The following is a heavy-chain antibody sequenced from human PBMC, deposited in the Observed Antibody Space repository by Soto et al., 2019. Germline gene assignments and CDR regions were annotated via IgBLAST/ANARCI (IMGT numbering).Heavy chain of an antibody. J-gene: IGHJ5*02. CDR2: IIPIFGTA. Sequence: SVKVSCKASGGTFSSYAISWVRQAPGQGLEWMGWIIPIFGTANYAQKFQGRVTITADASTSTAYMELSRLRSDDTAVYYCARDQNYDFWSGHENWFDPWGQGTLVTVSS. V-gene: IGHV1-69*13. D-gene: IGHD3-3*01. CDR1: GGTFSSYA. CDR3: ARDQNYDFWSGHENWFDP.